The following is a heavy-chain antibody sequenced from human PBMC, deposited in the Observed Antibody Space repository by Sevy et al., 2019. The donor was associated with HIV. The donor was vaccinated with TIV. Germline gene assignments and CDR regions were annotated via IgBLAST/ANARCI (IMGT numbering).Heavy chain of an antibody. CDR1: GFTFSSYA. D-gene: IGHD6-13*01. CDR3: AKVEAAAGTFDY. Sequence: GGSLRLSCAASGFTFSSYAMSWVRQAPGKGLEWVSAISGSGGSTYYADSVKGRFTISRDNSKNTLYLQMNSLRAEDTAVYYWAKVEAAAGTFDYWGQGTLVTVSS. V-gene: IGHV3-23*01. J-gene: IGHJ4*02. CDR2: ISGSGGST.